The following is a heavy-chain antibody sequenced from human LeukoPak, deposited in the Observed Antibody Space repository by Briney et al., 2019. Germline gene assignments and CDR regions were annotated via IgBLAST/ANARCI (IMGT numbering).Heavy chain of an antibody. CDR3: AKVTLWFGDKLMDY. J-gene: IGHJ4*02. Sequence: PGGSLRLSCAASGLTFSNYAMSWVRQAPGKGLEWVSTISGSGGSTYYADSVKGRFTISRDNSKNTLYLQMNSLRAEDTAVYYCAKVTLWFGDKLMDYWGQGTLVTVSS. CDR1: GLTFSNYA. D-gene: IGHD3-10*01. V-gene: IGHV3-23*01. CDR2: ISGSGGST.